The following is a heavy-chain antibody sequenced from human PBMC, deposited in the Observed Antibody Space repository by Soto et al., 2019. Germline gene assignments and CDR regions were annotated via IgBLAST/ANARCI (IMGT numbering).Heavy chain of an antibody. V-gene: IGHV3-30*03. Sequence: QVQLVESGGGVVQPGRSLRLSCAASGFTFSSYGMHWVRQAPGKGLAWVAVISYDGSNKYYADSVKGRFTISRDNSKNTLSLQMNSLRAEDTAVYYCAPWFGAFDYWGQGTLVTVSS. CDR2: ISYDGSNK. J-gene: IGHJ4*02. CDR1: GFTFSSYG. D-gene: IGHD3-10*01. CDR3: APWFGAFDY.